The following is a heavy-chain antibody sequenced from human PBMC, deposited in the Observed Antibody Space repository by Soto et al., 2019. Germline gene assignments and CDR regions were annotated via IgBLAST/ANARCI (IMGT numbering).Heavy chain of an antibody. CDR2: ISAYNGNT. J-gene: IGHJ6*02. Sequence: ASVKVSCKASGYTFTSYGISWVRQAPGQGLEWMGWISAYNGNTNYAQKLQGRVTMTTDTSTSTAYMELRSLRSDDTAVYYCARDLADSSGYYYVYYYYGMDVWGQGTTVTVSS. V-gene: IGHV1-18*01. D-gene: IGHD3-22*01. CDR3: ARDLADSSGYYYVYYYYGMDV. CDR1: GYTFTSYG.